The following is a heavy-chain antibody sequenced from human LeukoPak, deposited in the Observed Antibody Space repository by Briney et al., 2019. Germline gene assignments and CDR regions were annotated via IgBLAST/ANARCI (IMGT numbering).Heavy chain of an antibody. CDR3: ARQSGHTYGKSNLWPDAFDI. CDR1: GGSINSYY. V-gene: IGHV4-59*08. J-gene: IGHJ3*02. CDR2: ISYTGTT. D-gene: IGHD2-21*01. Sequence: SETLSLTCTVSGGSINSYYWSWIRQSPGKGLEWIGYISYTGTTKYNSSLQTRVTMSVDTSKNQFSLRLGSVTAADTAMYYCARQSGHTYGKSNLWPDAFDIWGQGTMVTVSP.